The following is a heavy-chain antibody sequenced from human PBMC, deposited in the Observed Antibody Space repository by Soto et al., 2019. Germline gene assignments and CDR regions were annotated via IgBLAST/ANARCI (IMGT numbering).Heavy chain of an antibody. CDR1: GDSIGSRYY. CDR3: ARPYDGSGFHY. J-gene: IGHJ4*02. CDR2: IHNSGST. V-gene: IGHV4-39*01. D-gene: IGHD3-22*01. Sequence: LSLTCTVSGDSIGSRYYWGWIRQPPGKGLEWIGSIHNSGSTYYNPSLKSRVTLSVDTSKNQFSLKMSSVTAADTAMYYCARPYDGSGFHYWGQGALVTVSS.